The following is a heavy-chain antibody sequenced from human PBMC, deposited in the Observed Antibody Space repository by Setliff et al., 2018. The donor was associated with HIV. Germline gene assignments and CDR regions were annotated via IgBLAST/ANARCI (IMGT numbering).Heavy chain of an antibody. CDR3: ARVRVAGTELDY. V-gene: IGHV4-4*07. J-gene: IGHJ4*02. D-gene: IGHD6-19*01. Sequence: SETLSLTCTVSGGSISSYYWSWIRQPPGKGLEWIGRIYTSGSTNYNPSLKSRVTMSVDTSKNQFPLKLSSVTAADTAVYYCARVRVAGTELDYWGQGTLVTVSS. CDR1: GGSISSYY. CDR2: IYTSGST.